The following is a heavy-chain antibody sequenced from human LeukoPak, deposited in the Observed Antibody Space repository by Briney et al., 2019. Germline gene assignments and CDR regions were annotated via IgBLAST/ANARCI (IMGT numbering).Heavy chain of an antibody. CDR3: ARSVASAGYAY. Sequence: GGSLRLSCAASGFTFISYTMHWVRQAPGTGLEWVSSISSSSNYIYYADSVKGRFTISRDNAKNSLYLQMNSLGAEDTAVYYCARSVASAGYAYWGQGTLVTVSP. CDR1: GFTFISYT. CDR2: ISSSSNYI. V-gene: IGHV3-21*01. D-gene: IGHD6-13*01. J-gene: IGHJ4*02.